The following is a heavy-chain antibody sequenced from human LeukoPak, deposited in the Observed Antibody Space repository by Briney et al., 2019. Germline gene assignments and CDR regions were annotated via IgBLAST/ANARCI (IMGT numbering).Heavy chain of an antibody. CDR1: GFNFDDYT. D-gene: IGHD3-10*01. CDR3: AKSHGAGTYYPLEY. Sequence: GGSLRLSCAASGFNFDDYTMHWVRQPPGKGLEWVSGISWNSDFIVYGDSVKGRFTISRDNAKNSLYLQMNSLRAEDTALYYCAKSHGAGTYYPLEYWGQGTLLTVSS. V-gene: IGHV3-9*01. CDR2: ISWNSDFI. J-gene: IGHJ4*02.